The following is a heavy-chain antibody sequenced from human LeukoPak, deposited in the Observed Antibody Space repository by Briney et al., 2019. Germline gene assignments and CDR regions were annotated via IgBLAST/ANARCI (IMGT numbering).Heavy chain of an antibody. Sequence: GGSLRLSCSASGFTFSTYPMHWVRQAPGRGLEYVSSISSGGDSTYYADSVKGRFTISRDNSKNTLYLQTSSLRAEDTAVYYCVKRTTDYYYYDYWGQGALVTVSS. J-gene: IGHJ4*02. CDR1: GFTFSTYP. D-gene: IGHD3-9*01. CDR2: ISSGGDST. V-gene: IGHV3-64D*06. CDR3: VKRTTDYYYYDY.